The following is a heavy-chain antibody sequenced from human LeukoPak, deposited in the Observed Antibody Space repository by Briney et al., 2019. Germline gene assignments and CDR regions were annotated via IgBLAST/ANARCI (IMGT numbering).Heavy chain of an antibody. J-gene: IGHJ6*03. Sequence: PGRSLRLSCAASGFTFSSYGMHWVRQAPGKGLEWVAVIWCDGSNKYYADSVKGRFTISRDNSKNTLYLQMNSLRAEDTAVYYCAKDLWPGDYVWYYYMDVWGKGTTVTVSS. CDR1: GFTFSSYG. V-gene: IGHV3-33*06. CDR3: AKDLWPGDYVWYYYMDV. D-gene: IGHD4-17*01. CDR2: IWCDGSNK.